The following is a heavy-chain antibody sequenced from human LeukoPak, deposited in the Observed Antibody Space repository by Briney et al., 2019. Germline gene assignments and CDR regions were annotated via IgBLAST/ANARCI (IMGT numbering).Heavy chain of an antibody. CDR3: ARGDDGSAYPRDY. D-gene: IGHD3-22*01. CDR2: INPNSGGT. V-gene: IGHV1-2*02. Sequence: ASVKVSCKASRYTFTAYYIYWVRQAPGQGLEWMGWINPNSGGTNYAQKFQGRVTMTRDTSISTAYMELSRLRSDDTAVYYCARGDDGSAYPRDYWGQGTLVTVSS. CDR1: RYTFTAYY. J-gene: IGHJ4*02.